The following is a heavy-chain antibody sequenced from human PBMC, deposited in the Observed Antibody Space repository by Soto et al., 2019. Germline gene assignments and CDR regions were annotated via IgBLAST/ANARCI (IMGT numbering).Heavy chain of an antibody. CDR2: INPSGGST. CDR1: GYTFTSYY. V-gene: IGHV1-46*01. CDR3: ARASHPSIDIVIYSYYGMDV. D-gene: IGHD2-15*01. Sequence: ASVKVSCKASGYTFTSYYMHWVRQAPGQGLEWMGIINPSGGSTSYAQKFQGRVTMTRDTSTSTVYMELSSLRSEDTAVYYCARASHPSIDIVIYSYYGMDVWGQGTTVTVSS. J-gene: IGHJ6*02.